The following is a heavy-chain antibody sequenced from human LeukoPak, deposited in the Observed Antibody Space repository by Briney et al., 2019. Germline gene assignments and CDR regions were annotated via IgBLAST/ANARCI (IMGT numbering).Heavy chain of an antibody. CDR3: AKDASYRFDY. CDR2: IRYDGINK. CDR1: GFTFSSYG. V-gene: IGHV3-30*02. J-gene: IGHJ4*02. D-gene: IGHD1-14*01. Sequence: GGSLRLLCAASGFTFSSYGMHWVRQAPGKGLEWVAFIRYDGINKYYADSVKGRFTISRDNSKNTLYLQMNSLRAEDTAMYYCAKDASYRFDYWGQGTLVTVSS.